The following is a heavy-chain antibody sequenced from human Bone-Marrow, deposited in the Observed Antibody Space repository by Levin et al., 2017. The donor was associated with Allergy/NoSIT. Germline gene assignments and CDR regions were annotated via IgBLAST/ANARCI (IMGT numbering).Heavy chain of an antibody. J-gene: IGHJ3*02. CDR2: IYSGGST. CDR3: ARDPGLDAFDS. CDR1: GFTVSSNY. V-gene: IGHV3-53*01. D-gene: IGHD5/OR15-5a*01. Sequence: GGSLRLSCAASGFTVSSNYMSWVRQAPGKGLEWVSVIYSGGSTYYADSVKGRFTISRDNSKNTLYLQMNSLRAEDTAVYYCARDPGLDAFDSWGQGTMVTVSS.